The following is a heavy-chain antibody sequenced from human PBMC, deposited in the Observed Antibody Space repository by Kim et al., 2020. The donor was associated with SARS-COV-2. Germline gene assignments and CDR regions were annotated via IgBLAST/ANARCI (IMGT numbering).Heavy chain of an antibody. J-gene: IGHJ6*02. CDR1: GGSFSGYY. V-gene: IGHV4-34*01. CDR2: INHSGST. D-gene: IGHD1-26*01. CDR3: ARGRYGSGSYYSPYYYYGMDV. Sequence: SETLSLTCAVYGGSFSGYYWSWIRQPPGKGLEWIGEINHSGSTNYNPSLKSRVTISVDTSKNQFSLKLSSVTAADTAVYYCARGRYGSGSYYSPYYYYGMDVWGQGTTVTVSS.